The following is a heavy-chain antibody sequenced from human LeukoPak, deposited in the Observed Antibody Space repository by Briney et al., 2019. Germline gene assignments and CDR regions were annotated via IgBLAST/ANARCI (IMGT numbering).Heavy chain of an antibody. D-gene: IGHD3-10*01. Sequence: GGSLRLSCGASGFTFSSYWMHWVRQAPGRGLVWVSRIKSDGSSVSYAHSVKGRFTISRDNAKNTLYLQMNSLRAEDTAVYYCARDPRGGTLDYWGQGALVTVSS. CDR1: GFTFSSYW. J-gene: IGHJ4*02. CDR3: ARDPRGGTLDY. CDR2: IKSDGSSV. V-gene: IGHV3-74*01.